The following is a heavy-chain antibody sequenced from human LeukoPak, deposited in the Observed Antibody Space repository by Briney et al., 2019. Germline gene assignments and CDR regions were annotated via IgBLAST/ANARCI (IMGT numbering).Heavy chain of an antibody. CDR3: ARVVAGGQQLFFGMDV. J-gene: IGHJ6*02. CDR1: GFTFSSYA. D-gene: IGHD6-13*01. Sequence: PGRSPRLSCAASGFTFSSYAMHWVRQAPGKGLEWVAVISYDGSNKYYADSVKGRFTISRDNSKNTLYLQMNSLRAEDTAVYYCARVVAGGQQLFFGMDVWGQGTTVTVSS. V-gene: IGHV3-30-3*01. CDR2: ISYDGSNK.